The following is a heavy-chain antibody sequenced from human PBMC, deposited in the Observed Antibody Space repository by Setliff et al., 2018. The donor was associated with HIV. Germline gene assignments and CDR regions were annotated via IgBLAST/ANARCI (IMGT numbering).Heavy chain of an antibody. D-gene: IGHD4-4*01. Sequence: ASVKVSCKASGYTFTSFYLHWVRQAPGQGLGWMAIINPSGGSTSYAQKFQGRVTMTSDTSTSTVYMELSSLRSEDTAVYYCARALYTNLAHFDYLGQGTLVTVSS. V-gene: IGHV1-46*01. J-gene: IGHJ4*02. CDR2: INPSGGST. CDR3: ARALYTNLAHFDY. CDR1: GYTFTSFY.